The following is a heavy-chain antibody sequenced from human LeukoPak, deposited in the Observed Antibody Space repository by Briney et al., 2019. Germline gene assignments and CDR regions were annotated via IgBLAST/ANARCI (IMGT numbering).Heavy chain of an antibody. CDR2: ISGSGGST. CDR3: AKHSLVQGVPDAFDI. V-gene: IGHV3-23*01. Sequence: GGSLRLSCAASGFTFSSYAVSWVRQAPGKGLEWVSAISGSGGSTYYADSVKGRFTISRDNSKNTLYLQMNSLRAEDTAVYYCAKHSLVQGVPDAFDIWGQGTMVTVSS. J-gene: IGHJ3*02. CDR1: GFTFSSYA. D-gene: IGHD3-10*01.